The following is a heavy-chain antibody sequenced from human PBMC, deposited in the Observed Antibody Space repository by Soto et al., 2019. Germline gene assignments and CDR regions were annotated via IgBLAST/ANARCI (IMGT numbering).Heavy chain of an antibody. D-gene: IGHD6-19*01. CDR2: ISAYNANT. CDR1: GDTFTNYG. CDR3: ARDSPIMGGWLVDY. V-gene: IGHV1-18*01. Sequence: QVQLVQSGAEVKKPGASVKVSCKASGDTFTNYGCSWVRQAPGQGLEWMGWISAYNANTNYVQNFQGRVTMTTDTSTSTAYMELRSVRSYDTAVYYCARDSPIMGGWLVDYWGEGTLVIVSS. J-gene: IGHJ4*02.